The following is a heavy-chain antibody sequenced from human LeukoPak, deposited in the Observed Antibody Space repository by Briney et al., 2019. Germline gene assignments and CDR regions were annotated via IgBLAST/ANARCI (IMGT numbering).Heavy chain of an antibody. CDR2: INPKSGGT. D-gene: IGHD1-1*01. CDR3: ARDPGYPPHPFDY. CDR1: GYTFTGYY. V-gene: IGHV1-2*02. Sequence: GASVKVSCKASGYTFTGYYMHWVRQAPGQGLEWMGWINPKSGGTNYAQKFQGRVTMTRDTSISTAYMELSRLRSDDTAVYYCARDPGYPPHPFDYWGQGTLVTVSS. J-gene: IGHJ4*02.